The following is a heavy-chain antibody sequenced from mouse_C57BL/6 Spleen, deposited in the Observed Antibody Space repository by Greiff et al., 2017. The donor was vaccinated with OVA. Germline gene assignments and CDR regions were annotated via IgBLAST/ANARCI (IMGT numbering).Heavy chain of an antibody. D-gene: IGHD2-4*01. V-gene: IGHV3-6*01. CDR1: GYSITSGYY. CDR2: ISYDGSN. CDR3: ARDLSYDYGSMDY. J-gene: IGHJ4*01. Sequence: EVKLQESGPGLVKPSQSLSLTCSVTGYSITSGYYWNWIRQFPGNKLEWMGYISYDGSNNYNPSLKNRISITRDTSKNQFFLKLNSVTTEDTATYYCARDLSYDYGSMDYWGQGTSVTVSS.